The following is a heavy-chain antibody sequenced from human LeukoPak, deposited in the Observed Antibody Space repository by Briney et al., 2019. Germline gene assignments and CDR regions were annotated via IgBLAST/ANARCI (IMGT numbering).Heavy chain of an antibody. Sequence: GGSLRLSCAPSGFTFSSYSMNWVRQAPGKGLEWVSSISISSSYIYYADSVKGRFTISRDNAKNSLYLQMNSLRAEDTAVYYCARGVSSSSVWSTWDYGMDVWGQGTTVSVSS. J-gene: IGHJ6*01. CDR3: ARGVSSSSVWSTWDYGMDV. V-gene: IGHV3-21*04. CDR2: ISISSSYI. D-gene: IGHD6-6*01. CDR1: GFTFSSYS.